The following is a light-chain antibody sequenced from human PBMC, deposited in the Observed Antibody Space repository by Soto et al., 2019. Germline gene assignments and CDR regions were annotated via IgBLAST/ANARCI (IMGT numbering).Light chain of an antibody. CDR1: SSDVVSYNL. Sequence: QSALTQPASVSGSPVQSITISCTGTSSDVVSYNLVSWYQQHPGKAPKLIIYEGDKRPSGLSNRFSGSKSGNTASLTLSGLQAEDEADYYCCSHAGSRTLVLFGGGTKLTVL. CDR2: EGD. CDR3: CSHAGSRTLVL. V-gene: IGLV2-23*01. J-gene: IGLJ2*01.